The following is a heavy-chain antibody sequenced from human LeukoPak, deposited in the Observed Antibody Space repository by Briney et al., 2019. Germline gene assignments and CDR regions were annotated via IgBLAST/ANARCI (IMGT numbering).Heavy chain of an antibody. D-gene: IGHD3-3*01. CDR2: ITSSSIYI. J-gene: IGHJ4*02. CDR3: ARDERLLSFLK. V-gene: IGHV3-21*04. CDR1: GFTFSRYN. Sequence: PGGSLRLSCAASGFTFSRYNMNWVRQAPGKGLEWVSSITSSSIYIYYADSMKGRFTISRDNSKNTLYLQMNSLRAEDTAIYYCARDERLLSFLKWGQGTLVTVSS.